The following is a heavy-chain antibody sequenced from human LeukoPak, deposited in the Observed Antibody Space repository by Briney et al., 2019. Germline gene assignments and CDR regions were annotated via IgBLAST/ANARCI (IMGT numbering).Heavy chain of an antibody. D-gene: IGHD3-22*01. CDR3: AKADITMIVVVTQYAFDI. CDR2: ISCSGGST. J-gene: IGHJ3*02. V-gene: IGHV3-23*01. Sequence: PGGSLRLSCAASGFTFSSYAMSWVRQAPGKGLEWVSAISCSGGSTYYADSVKGRFTISRDNSKNTLYLQMNSLRAEDTAVYYCAKADITMIVVVTQYAFDIWGQGTMVTVSS. CDR1: GFTFSSYA.